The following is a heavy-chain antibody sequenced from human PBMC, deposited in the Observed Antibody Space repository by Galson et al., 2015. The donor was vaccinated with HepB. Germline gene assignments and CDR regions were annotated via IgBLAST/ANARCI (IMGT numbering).Heavy chain of an antibody. CDR2: INWNGGST. Sequence: SLRLSCAASGFTFDDYGMSWVRQAPGKGLEWVSGINWNGGSTGYADSVKGRFTISRDNAKNSLYLQMNSLRAEDTALYHCARDSVWGHHDYGDYFPYFDYWGQGTLVTVSS. D-gene: IGHD4-17*01. J-gene: IGHJ4*02. CDR1: GFTFDDYG. CDR3: ARDSVWGHHDYGDYFPYFDY. V-gene: IGHV3-20*01.